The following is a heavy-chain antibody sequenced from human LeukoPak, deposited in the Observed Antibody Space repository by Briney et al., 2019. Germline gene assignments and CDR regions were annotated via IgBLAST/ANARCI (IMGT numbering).Heavy chain of an antibody. J-gene: IGHJ5*02. D-gene: IGHD3-10*01. Sequence: SETLSLTCTVSGGSISSYYWSWIRQPPGKGLEWIGYIYYSGSTNYNPSLKSRVTISVDTSKNQFSLKLSSVTAADTAVYYCARHRKPPSIPGGWFDPWGQGTLVTVSS. V-gene: IGHV4-59*08. CDR3: ARHRKPPSIPGGWFDP. CDR2: IYYSGST. CDR1: GGSISSYY.